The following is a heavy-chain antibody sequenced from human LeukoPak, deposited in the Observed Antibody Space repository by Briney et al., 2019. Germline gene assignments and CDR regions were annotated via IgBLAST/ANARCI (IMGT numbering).Heavy chain of an antibody. CDR1: SYSISSGYY. CDR3: ARDQSYGRHYFDY. D-gene: IGHD5-18*01. CDR2: IHHSGST. J-gene: IGHJ4*02. V-gene: IGHV4-38-2*02. Sequence: PSETLSLTXAVSSYSISSGYYWGWIRQPPGKGLEWIGNIHHSGSTYYSPSLESRVTISLDTSKNQFSLRLSSVTAADTAVYYCARDQSYGRHYFDYWGQGILVTVSS.